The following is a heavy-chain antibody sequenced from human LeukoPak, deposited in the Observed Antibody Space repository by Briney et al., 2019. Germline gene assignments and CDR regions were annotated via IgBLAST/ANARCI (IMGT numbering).Heavy chain of an antibody. J-gene: IGHJ4*02. CDR2: IIPIFGTA. Sequence: ASVTVSCKASGGTFSSYAISWVRQAPGQGLEWMGGIIPIFGTANYAQKFQGRVTITADESTSTAYMELSSLRSEDTAVYYCARLSTMIVGGGFYFDYWGQGTLVTVSS. CDR3: ARLSTMIVGGGFYFDY. CDR1: GGTFSSYA. V-gene: IGHV1-69*13. D-gene: IGHD3-22*01.